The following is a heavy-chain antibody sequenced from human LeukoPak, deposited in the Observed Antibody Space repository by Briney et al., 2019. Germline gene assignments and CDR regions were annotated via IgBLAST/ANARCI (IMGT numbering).Heavy chain of an antibody. V-gene: IGHV3-7*03. CDR2: INSDGSEG. Sequence: PGGSLRLSCAVSGFTCSGFWMSWSRQAPGKGLEWGASINSDGSEGYYADVVKGRFTISRDNAKNSLYLQINSLRAEDTAVYYCARSSYSSSSSVWGQGTMVTVSS. CDR3: ARSSYSSSSSV. CDR1: GFTCSGFW. J-gene: IGHJ3*01. D-gene: IGHD6-6*01.